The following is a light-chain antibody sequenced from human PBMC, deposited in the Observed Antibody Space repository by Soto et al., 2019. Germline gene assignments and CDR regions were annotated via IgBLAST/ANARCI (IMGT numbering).Light chain of an antibody. CDR1: QDITNY. CDR3: QHYDHLPIT. V-gene: IGKV1-33*01. J-gene: IGKJ5*01. CDR2: DAS. Sequence: DIQMTQSPSSLYASVGDRVTINCQASQDITNYLNWYQQKPGKAPRLLLYDASSLETGVPSSFSGSGSGTDFTFTISSLQPEDIASYYCQHYDHLPITFGQGTRLEIK.